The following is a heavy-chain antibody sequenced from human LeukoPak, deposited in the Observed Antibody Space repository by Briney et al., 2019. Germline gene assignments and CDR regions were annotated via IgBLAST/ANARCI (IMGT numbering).Heavy chain of an antibody. CDR2: IGTAGDT. CDR3: ARSPLTSGYFDY. V-gene: IGHV3-13*01. J-gene: IGHJ4*02. D-gene: IGHD2-8*02. CDR1: GFTFSSYD. Sequence: GGSLRLSCAASGFTFSSYDMHWVRQATGKGLEWVSAIGTAGDTYYPGSVKGRFTISRENAKNSLYLQMNSLRDGDTAVYYCARSPLTSGYFDYWGQGTLVTVSS.